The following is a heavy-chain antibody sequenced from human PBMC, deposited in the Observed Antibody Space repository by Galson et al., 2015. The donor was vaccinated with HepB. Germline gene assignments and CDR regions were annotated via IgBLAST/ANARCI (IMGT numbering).Heavy chain of an antibody. CDR1: GFTFDNYA. D-gene: IGHD6-13*01. CDR3: AKARSGIVAAATNY. CDR2: ISDSGGST. V-gene: IGHV3-23*01. Sequence: SLRLSCAASGFTFDNYAMSWVRQAPGKGLEWVSVISDSGGSTYYADSVQGRFTISRDNSENTLYLQMNSLRVEDTAIYYCAKARSGIVAAATNYWGQGTLATVSS. J-gene: IGHJ4*02.